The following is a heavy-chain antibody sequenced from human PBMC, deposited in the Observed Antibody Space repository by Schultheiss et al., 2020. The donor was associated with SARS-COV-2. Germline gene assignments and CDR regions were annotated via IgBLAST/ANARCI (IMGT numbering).Heavy chain of an antibody. V-gene: IGHV3-73*01. CDR3: AKNGQAVY. CDR2: IRSKANSYAT. CDR1: GFTFSGSA. D-gene: IGHD6-25*01. J-gene: IGHJ4*02. Sequence: GGSLRLSCAASGFTFSGSAMHWVRQASGKGLEWVGRIRSKANSYATAYAASVKGRFTISRDDSKNTAYLQMNSLRAEDTAVYYCAKNGQAVYWGQGTLVTVSS.